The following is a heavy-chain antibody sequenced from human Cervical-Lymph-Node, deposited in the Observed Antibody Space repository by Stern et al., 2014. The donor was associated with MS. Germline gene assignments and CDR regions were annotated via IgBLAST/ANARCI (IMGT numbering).Heavy chain of an antibody. Sequence: QVQLVHSGAEVKKPGASVKVSCQASGYTFTGYYMHWVRQAPGKGLEWMGWIHPNSGGPNYARKFQGRVTMTRNTSISTAYMELSRLRSDDTAVYYCARRYCSGGSCYHLDYWGQGTLVTVSS. J-gene: IGHJ4*02. CDR3: ARRYCSGGSCYHLDY. CDR2: IHPNSGGP. D-gene: IGHD2-15*01. V-gene: IGHV1-2*02. CDR1: GYTFTGYY.